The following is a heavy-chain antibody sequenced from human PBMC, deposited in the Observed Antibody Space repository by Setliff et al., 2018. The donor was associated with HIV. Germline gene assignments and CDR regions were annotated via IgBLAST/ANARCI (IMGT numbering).Heavy chain of an antibody. V-gene: IGHV4-34*01. CDR3: ARGYGSWDY. CDR2: INHSGST. CDR1: VGSFSGYY. D-gene: IGHD2-2*03. Sequence: SETLSLTCAVYVGSFSGYYWSWIRQPPGKGLEWIGEINHSGSTNYNSSLKSRVTISVDTSMNQFSLKLSSVTAADTAIYYCARGYGSWDYWGQGTLVTVSS. J-gene: IGHJ4*02.